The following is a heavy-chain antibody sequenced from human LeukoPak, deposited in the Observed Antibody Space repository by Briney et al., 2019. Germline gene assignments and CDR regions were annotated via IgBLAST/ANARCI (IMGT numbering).Heavy chain of an antibody. J-gene: IGHJ5*02. V-gene: IGHV3-20*04. CDR3: ARDRLLWFGELLYWNDNWFDP. CDR1: GFTFDDYG. D-gene: IGHD3-10*01. CDR2: IDRNGDST. Sequence: GGSLRLSCAASGFTFDDYGMSWVRQAPGKGLEWVSGIDRNGDSTGYADSVEGRFTISRDNSKNTLYLQMNSLRAEDTAVYYCARDRLLWFGELLYWNDNWFDPWGQGTLVTVSS.